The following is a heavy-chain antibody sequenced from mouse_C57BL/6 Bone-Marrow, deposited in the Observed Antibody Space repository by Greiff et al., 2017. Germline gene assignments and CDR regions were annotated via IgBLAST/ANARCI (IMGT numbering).Heavy chain of an antibody. CDR2: IYPGGGYT. CDR3: ARGDYYGSSFAY. J-gene: IGHJ3*01. CDR1: GYTFTNYW. D-gene: IGHD1-1*01. Sequence: QVQLKQSGAELVRPGTSVKMSCTASGYTFTNYWIGWAKQRPGHGLEWIGDIYPGGGYTNYNERFKGKATLTADKSSSTAYMQFSSLTSEDSAIYCGARGDYYGSSFAYWGQGTLVTVSA. V-gene: IGHV1-63*01.